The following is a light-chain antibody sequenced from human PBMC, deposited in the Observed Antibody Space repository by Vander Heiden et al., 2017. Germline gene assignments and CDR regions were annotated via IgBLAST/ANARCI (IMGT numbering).Light chain of an antibody. CDR2: EDN. CDR3: QSYDSSNGVV. J-gene: IGLJ2*01. Sequence: NFMLTQPHSVSESPGKKVTISCTRSSGSIASNYVQWYQQRPGSSPTTVIYEDNQRPSGVPDRFSGSIDSSSNSASLTISGLKTEDEADYYCQSYDSSNGVVFGGGTKLTVL. V-gene: IGLV6-57*01. CDR1: SGSIASNY.